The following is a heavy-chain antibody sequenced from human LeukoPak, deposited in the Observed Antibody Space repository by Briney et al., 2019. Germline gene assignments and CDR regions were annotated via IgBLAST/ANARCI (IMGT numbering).Heavy chain of an antibody. J-gene: IGHJ6*03. Sequence: PGGSLRLSCAASGFTFSGYSMNWVRQAPGKGLEWVSSISSSSSYIYYADSVKGRFTISRDNAKNSLYLQMNSLRAEDTAVYYCARAALYDFWSGYYEYYYYYMDVWGKGTTVTVSS. CDR3: ARAALYDFWSGYYEYYYYYMDV. CDR2: ISSSSSYI. CDR1: GFTFSGYS. D-gene: IGHD3-3*01. V-gene: IGHV3-21*01.